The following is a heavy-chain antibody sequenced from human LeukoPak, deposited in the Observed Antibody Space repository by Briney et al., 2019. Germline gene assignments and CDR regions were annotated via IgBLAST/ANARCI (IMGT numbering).Heavy chain of an antibody. V-gene: IGHV3-30*18. D-gene: IGHD2-21*02. Sequence: GGSLRLSCAAPRFTFSSYGMHWVRQAPGKGLEWVAVISYDGSKKYYADSVKGRFTISRDNSKNTLYLQMNSLRAEDTAVYYCAKDPYIVVVTAIPYYFDYWGQGTLVTVSS. CDR3: AKDPYIVVVTAIPYYFDY. J-gene: IGHJ4*02. CDR2: ISYDGSKK. CDR1: RFTFSSYG.